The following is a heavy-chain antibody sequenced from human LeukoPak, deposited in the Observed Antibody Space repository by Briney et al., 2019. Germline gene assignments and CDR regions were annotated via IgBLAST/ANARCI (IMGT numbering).Heavy chain of an antibody. V-gene: IGHV1-69*13. CDR1: GGTFSSYA. CDR3: AREWRFQGSGSYYTPYYYMDV. D-gene: IGHD3-10*01. Sequence: SVKVSCKASGGTFSSYAISWVRQAPGQGLEWMGGIIPIFGTANSAQKFQGRVTITADESTSTAYMELSSLRSEDTTVYYCAREWRFQGSGSYYTPYYYMDVWGKGTTVTVSS. J-gene: IGHJ6*03. CDR2: IIPIFGTA.